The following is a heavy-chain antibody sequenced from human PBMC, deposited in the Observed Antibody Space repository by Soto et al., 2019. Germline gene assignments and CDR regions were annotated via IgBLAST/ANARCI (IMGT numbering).Heavy chain of an antibody. D-gene: IGHD1-26*01. CDR1: GFRFRTRA. J-gene: IGHJ5*01. CDR2: IRPGGDST. V-gene: IGHV3-23*01. CDR3: TTHEEGAPWAGGFDS. Sequence: GGSLRLSCAASGFRFRTRAMSWVRQAPGKGLEWVASIRPGGDSTYYADSVKGRFAVSRDNSNVTLYLQMDSLRVEDTAIYYCTTHEEGAPWAGGFDSWGQGT.